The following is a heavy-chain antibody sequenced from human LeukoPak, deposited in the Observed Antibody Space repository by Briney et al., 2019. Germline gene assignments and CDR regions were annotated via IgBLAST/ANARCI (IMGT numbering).Heavy chain of an antibody. D-gene: IGHD3-22*01. V-gene: IGHV3-53*01. Sequence: GGSLRLSCVASGFRFDDYGMSWVRQAPGKGLEWVSVMYTGGSTYYADSVKGRFTISRDNSKNTLYLQMNSLRAEDTALYYCARAPFYYDSSGYPYFDGWGQGTLVTVSS. J-gene: IGHJ4*02. CDR1: GFRFDDYG. CDR3: ARAPFYYDSSGYPYFDG. CDR2: MYTGGST.